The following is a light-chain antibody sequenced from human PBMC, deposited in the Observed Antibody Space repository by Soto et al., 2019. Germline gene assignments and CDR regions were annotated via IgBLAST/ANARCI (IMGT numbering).Light chain of an antibody. V-gene: IGLV2-14*01. CDR2: EVN. J-gene: IGLJ1*01. CDR3: TSYRSSDTLEV. Sequence: QSALTQPASLSGSPGQSITISCAGTSSDIGGSKYVSWYQQHPGKAPKLIISEVNYRPSGVSARFSGSKSGNTASLTISGLQAEDEAIYYCTSYRSSDTLEVFGTGTKLTVL. CDR1: SSDIGGSKY.